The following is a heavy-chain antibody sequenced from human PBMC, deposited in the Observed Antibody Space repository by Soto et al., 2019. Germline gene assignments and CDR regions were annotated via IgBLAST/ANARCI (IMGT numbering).Heavy chain of an antibody. V-gene: IGHV3-30*03. CDR3: ARDRDGGTYTYFDN. Sequence: GGSLRLSCAASGFIFSAFGIHWVRQAPGKGLEWVAFLSHDGSNKYYADSVRGRFSISRDNSKNTVYLQMNSLRADDTAVYYCARDRDGGTYTYFDNWGQGTRVTVSS. CDR1: GFIFSAFG. D-gene: IGHD1-26*01. J-gene: IGHJ4*02. CDR2: LSHDGSNK.